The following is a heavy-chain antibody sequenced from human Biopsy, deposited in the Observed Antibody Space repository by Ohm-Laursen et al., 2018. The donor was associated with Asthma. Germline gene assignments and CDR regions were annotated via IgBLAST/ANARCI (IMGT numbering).Heavy chain of an antibody. D-gene: IGHD2-21*01. CDR3: AKDERAYYGSDSKYMQPVPLGD. J-gene: IGHJ4*02. CDR1: GFTVSRDH. V-gene: IGHV3-53*01. CDR2: IYSGGTS. Sequence: GSLRLSCAASGFTVSRDHMFWVRQAPGKGLEWVSVIYSGGTSDTADSVRGRFTISRDFYKNTLYLQMDSLRAEDTAVYHCAKDERAYYGSDSKYMQPVPLGDWGQGTVVIVSA.